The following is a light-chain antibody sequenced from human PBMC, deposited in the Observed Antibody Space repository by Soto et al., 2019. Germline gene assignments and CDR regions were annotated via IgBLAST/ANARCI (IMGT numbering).Light chain of an antibody. CDR3: QSYDRSLSGLYV. Sequence: QLVLTQPPSVSGAPGQRVTLSCTGSSSNIGADYDVNWYQQLPGTAPKLLIYGNNNRPSGVPDRFSGSKSGTSAALAITGLQAEDEADYYCQSYDRSLSGLYVFGTGTKVTVL. V-gene: IGLV1-40*01. J-gene: IGLJ1*01. CDR2: GNN. CDR1: SSNIGADYD.